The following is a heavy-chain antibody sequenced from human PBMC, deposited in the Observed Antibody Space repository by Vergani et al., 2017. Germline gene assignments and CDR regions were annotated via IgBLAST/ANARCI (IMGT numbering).Heavy chain of an antibody. D-gene: IGHD3-22*01. Sequence: EVQLVESGGGLVQPGRSLRLSCAASGFTFDDYAMHWVRQAPGKGLEWVSGISWNSGSIGYADSVKGRFTISRDNSKNTLYLQMNSLRAEDTAVYYCARDKSRGIVVKYYFDYWGQGTLVTVSS. CDR3: ARDKSRGIVVKYYFDY. J-gene: IGHJ4*02. CDR1: GFTFDDYA. CDR2: ISWNSGSI. V-gene: IGHV3-9*01.